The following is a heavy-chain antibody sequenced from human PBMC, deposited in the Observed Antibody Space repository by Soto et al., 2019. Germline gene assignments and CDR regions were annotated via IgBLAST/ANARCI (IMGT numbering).Heavy chain of an antibody. CDR2: ISSSSSTI. CDR3: ATSYYYYYMDV. J-gene: IGHJ6*03. V-gene: IGHV3-48*01. Sequence: EVQLVESGGGLVQPGGSLRLSCEASGFTFSSYSMNWVRQAPGKGLEWVSYISSSSSTIYYADSVKGRFTISRDNAKNSLYLQMNSLRAEDTAVYYCATSYYYYYMDVWGKGTTVTVSS. CDR1: GFTFSSYS.